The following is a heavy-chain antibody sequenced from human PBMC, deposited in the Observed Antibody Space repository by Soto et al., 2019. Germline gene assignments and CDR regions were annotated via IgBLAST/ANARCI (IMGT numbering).Heavy chain of an antibody. CDR3: ARAILVVTTPQVDL. J-gene: IGHJ2*01. V-gene: IGHV3-33*01. CDR2: IWYDGSNK. Sequence: QVQLVESGGGVVQPGRSLRLSCAASGFTFSSYGMHWVRQAPGKGLEWVAVIWYDGSNKYYADSVKGRFTISRDNSKNTRYRQMNSLRAEDRAVYYCARAILVVTTPQVDLWGRGTLVTVSS. CDR1: GFTFSSYG. D-gene: IGHD2-21*02.